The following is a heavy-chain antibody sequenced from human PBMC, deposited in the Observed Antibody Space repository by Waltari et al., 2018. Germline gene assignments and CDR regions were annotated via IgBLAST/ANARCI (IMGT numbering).Heavy chain of an antibody. V-gene: IGHV4-34*01. CDR3: ARLRQESWELLRDY. CDR1: GGSFSGYY. CDR2: INHSGST. Sequence: QVQLQQWGAGLLKPSETLSLTCAVYGGSFSGYYWSWIRQPPGKGLEWIGEINHSGSTNYNPSLKSRVTISVDTSKNRFSLKLSSVTAADTAVYYCARLRQESWELLRDYWGQGTLVTVSS. D-gene: IGHD1-26*01. J-gene: IGHJ4*02.